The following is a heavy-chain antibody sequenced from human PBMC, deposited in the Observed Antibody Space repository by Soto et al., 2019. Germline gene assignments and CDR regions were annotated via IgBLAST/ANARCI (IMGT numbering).Heavy chain of an antibody. CDR2: IIPIFGTA. Sequence: QVQLVQSGAEVKKPGSSVKVSCKASGGTFSSYAISWVRQAPGQGLEWMGGIIPIFGTANYAQKFQGRVTITADESTRKAYMELSSLRPEDTAVYYCAKDLGDYDYGWGSYPYPPYYYYYGIDVWGQGTTVTGSS. CDR1: GGTFSSYA. D-gene: IGHD3-16*02. J-gene: IGHJ6*02. CDR3: AKDLGDYDYGWGSYPYPPYYYYYGIDV. V-gene: IGHV1-69*01.